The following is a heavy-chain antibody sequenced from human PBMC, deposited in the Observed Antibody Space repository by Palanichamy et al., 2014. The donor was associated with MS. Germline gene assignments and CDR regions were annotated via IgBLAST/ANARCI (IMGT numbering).Heavy chain of an antibody. Sequence: GARVREPGASVKVSCKASGYIFTSYYIHWVRQAPGQGLEWMGVINPSVANTKYAQKFQGRVTVTRDTSTSTVYMELSSLRPEDTAIYYCAREGANLAKTFDLWGQGTLVTVSS. CDR3: AREGANLAKTFDL. CDR2: INPSVANT. V-gene: IGHV1-46*01. CDR1: GYIFTSYY. D-gene: IGHD3-3*02. J-gene: IGHJ5*02.